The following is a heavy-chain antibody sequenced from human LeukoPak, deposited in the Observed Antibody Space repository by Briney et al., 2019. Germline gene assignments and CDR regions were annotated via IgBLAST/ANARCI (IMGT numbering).Heavy chain of an antibody. Sequence: GGSLRLSCAASGFTFSSYWMHWVRRAPGKGLVWVSRINSDGSGTTYADSVKGRFTISRDNAKNTPYLQMNSLRAEDTAVYYCARAGERYSSSSPYNWFDPWGQGTLVTVSS. CDR2: INSDGSGT. D-gene: IGHD6-6*01. CDR1: GFTFSSYW. V-gene: IGHV3-74*01. CDR3: ARAGERYSSSSPYNWFDP. J-gene: IGHJ5*02.